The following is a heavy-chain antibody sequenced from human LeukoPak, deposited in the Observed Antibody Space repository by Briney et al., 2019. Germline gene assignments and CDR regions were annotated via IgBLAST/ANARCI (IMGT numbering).Heavy chain of an antibody. CDR3: ASYPRYVSSPPFDY. V-gene: IGHV1-2*02. CDR2: INPNTGAT. D-gene: IGHD2-15*01. Sequence: ASVKVSCKASGYTFTSYYMHWVRQAPGQGLEWMGWINPNTGATNYAQNFQGRVAMTRDTTISTAYMELSRVTSDDTAVYYCASYPRYVSSPPFDYWGQGTLVTVSS. J-gene: IGHJ4*02. CDR1: GYTFTSYY.